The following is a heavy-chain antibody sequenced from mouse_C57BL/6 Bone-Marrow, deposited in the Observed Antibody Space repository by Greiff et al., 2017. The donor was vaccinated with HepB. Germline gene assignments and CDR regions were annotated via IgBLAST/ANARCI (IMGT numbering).Heavy chain of an antibody. J-gene: IGHJ2*01. CDR2: IYPRSGNT. CDR1: GYTFTSYG. CDR3: ARWNYYGTSWGY. V-gene: IGHV1-81*01. Sequence: QVQLKESGAELARPGASVKLSCKASGYTFTSYGISWVKQRTGQGLEWIGEIYPRSGNTYYNEKFKGKATLTADKSSSTAYMELRSLTSEDSAVYFCARWNYYGTSWGYWGQGTTLTVSS. D-gene: IGHD1-1*01.